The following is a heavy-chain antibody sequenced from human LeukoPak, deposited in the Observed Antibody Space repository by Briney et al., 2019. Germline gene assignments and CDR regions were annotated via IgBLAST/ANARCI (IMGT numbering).Heavy chain of an antibody. Sequence: ASVKVSCKASGYTFTSYAMHWVRQAPGQRLEWMGWINAGNGNTKYSQKFQGRVTITRDTSTSTAYMELRSLRSDDTAVYYCARKGLLWAATGDYWGQGTLVTVSS. D-gene: IGHD2-15*01. V-gene: IGHV1-3*01. J-gene: IGHJ4*02. CDR2: INAGNGNT. CDR1: GYTFTSYA. CDR3: ARKGLLWAATGDY.